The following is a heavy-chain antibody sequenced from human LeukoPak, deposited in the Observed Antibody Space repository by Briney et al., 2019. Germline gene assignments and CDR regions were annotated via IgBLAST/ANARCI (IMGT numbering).Heavy chain of an antibody. CDR3: AREGVVAATYSYYFDY. D-gene: IGHD2-15*01. Sequence: PGRSLRLSCAASGFTFSSYAMHWVRQAPGKGLEWVAVISYGGSNKYYADSVKGRFTISRDNSKNTLYLQMNSLRAEDTAVYYCAREGVVAATYSYYFDYWGQGTLVTVSS. V-gene: IGHV3-30*04. J-gene: IGHJ4*02. CDR2: ISYGGSNK. CDR1: GFTFSSYA.